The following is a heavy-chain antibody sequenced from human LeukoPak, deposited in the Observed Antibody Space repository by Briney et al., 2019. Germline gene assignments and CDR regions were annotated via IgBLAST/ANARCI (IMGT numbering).Heavy chain of an antibody. Sequence: ASVKVCCKASGGTFSSYAISWVRQAPGQGLEWMGRIIPILGIANYAQKFQGRVTITADKSTSTAYMELSSLRSEDTAVYYCARGSMSPRDDFWSGYYFFGYYGMDVWGQGTTVTVSS. CDR1: GGTFSSYA. CDR2: IIPILGIA. V-gene: IGHV1-69*04. J-gene: IGHJ6*02. D-gene: IGHD3-3*01. CDR3: ARGSMSPRDDFWSGYYFFGYYGMDV.